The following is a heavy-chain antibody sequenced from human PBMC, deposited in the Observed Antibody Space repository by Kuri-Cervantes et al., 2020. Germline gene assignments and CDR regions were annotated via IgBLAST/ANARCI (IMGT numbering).Heavy chain of an antibody. J-gene: IGHJ4*02. CDR2: INPSGGST. D-gene: IGHD2-2*01. Sequence: ASVKVSCKASGYTFTNYYIHWVRQAPGQGLEWMGIINPSGGSTSYAQEFQGRVTITADKSTSTAYMELSSLRSEDTAVYYCARDRYCSSTSCYHSMTTVTHFDYWGQGTLVTVSS. CDR1: GYTFTNYY. CDR3: ARDRYCSSTSCYHSMTTVTHFDY. V-gene: IGHV1-46*01.